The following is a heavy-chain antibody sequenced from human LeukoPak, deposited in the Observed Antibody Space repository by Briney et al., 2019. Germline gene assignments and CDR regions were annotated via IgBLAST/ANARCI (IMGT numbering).Heavy chain of an antibody. V-gene: IGHV1-46*01. CDR2: IYPSGGST. CDR1: GYTFTTYF. J-gene: IGHJ6*03. CDR3: ARGHGASEGYMDV. Sequence: ASVKVSCKASGYTFTTYFMHWVRQAPGQGLEWMGVIYPSGGSTNYAHKFQGRVTMTRDMSTSTLYMELSSLRSEDTAVYYCARGHGASEGYMDVWGKGTTVTVSS. D-gene: IGHD1-26*01.